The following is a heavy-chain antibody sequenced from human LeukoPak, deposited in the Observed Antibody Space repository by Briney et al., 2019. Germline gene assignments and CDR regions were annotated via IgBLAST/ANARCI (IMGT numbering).Heavy chain of an antibody. J-gene: IGHJ4*02. D-gene: IGHD1-26*01. CDR1: GYTFTGYH. Sequence: ASVKVSCKASGYTFTGYHMHWVRQAPGKGLEYVSAINSNGGNTYHADSVKGRFTISRDNSKNTLYLQMSSLRAEDTAVYYCASGSSLDYWGQGTLVTVSS. CDR3: ASGSSLDY. V-gene: IGHV3-64D*06. CDR2: INSNGGNT.